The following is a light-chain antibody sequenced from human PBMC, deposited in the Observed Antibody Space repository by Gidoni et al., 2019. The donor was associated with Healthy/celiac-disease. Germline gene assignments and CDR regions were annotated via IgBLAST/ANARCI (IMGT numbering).Light chain of an antibody. CDR1: QSIISY. CDR2: AAS. Sequence: IQMTQSPSSLSASVGDRVTITCRASQSIISYLNWYQQKPGKAPKLLIYAASSLRSGVPSRCSGSGAGTDFTLTISRLQAEDFATYYCQQSYSNRRTFGQGTKVEIK. V-gene: IGKV1-39*01. J-gene: IGKJ1*01. CDR3: QQSYSNRRT.